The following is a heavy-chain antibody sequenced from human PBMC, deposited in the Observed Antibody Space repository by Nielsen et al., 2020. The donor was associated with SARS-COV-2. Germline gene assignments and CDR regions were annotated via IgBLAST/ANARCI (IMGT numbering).Heavy chain of an antibody. CDR2: INHSGST. V-gene: IGHV4-39*07. CDR1: GGSISSSSYY. J-gene: IGHJ4*02. Sequence: SETLSLTCTVSGGSISSSSYYWGWIRQPPGKGLEWIGEINHSGSTNYNPSLKSRVTISVDTSKNQFSLKLSSVTAADTAVYYCARVPFGDLKINFDYWGQGTLVTVSS. D-gene: IGHD4-17*01. CDR3: ARVPFGDLKINFDY.